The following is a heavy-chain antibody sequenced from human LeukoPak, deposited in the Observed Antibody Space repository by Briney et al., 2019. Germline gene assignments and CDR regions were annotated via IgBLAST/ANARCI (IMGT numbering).Heavy chain of an antibody. CDR1: GFTFSSYS. V-gene: IGHV3-21*01. Sequence: PGGSLRLSCAASGFTFSSYSMNWVRQAPGKGLEWVSSISSSSSYIYYADSVKGRFTISRDNAKNSLYLQMNSLRAEDTAVYYCARRPLERDYYYYYMDVWGKGTTVTVSS. J-gene: IGHJ6*03. CDR2: ISSSSSYI. D-gene: IGHD1-1*01. CDR3: ARRPLERDYYYYYMDV.